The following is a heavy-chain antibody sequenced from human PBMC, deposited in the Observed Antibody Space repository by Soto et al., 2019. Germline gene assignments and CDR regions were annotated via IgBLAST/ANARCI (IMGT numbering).Heavy chain of an antibody. CDR1: GFPFSSYT. Sequence: QPGGSLRLSCSASGFPFSSYTMHWVRQAPGKGLEYVSAISSNGDSTYYADSVKGRFTISRDNSKNTLYLQMSSLRAEDTAVYYCVKDPETTVGEHYYYYYGMDVWGQGTTVTVS. V-gene: IGHV3-64D*08. CDR2: ISSNGDST. CDR3: VKDPETTVGEHYYYYYGMDV. D-gene: IGHD4-4*01. J-gene: IGHJ6*02.